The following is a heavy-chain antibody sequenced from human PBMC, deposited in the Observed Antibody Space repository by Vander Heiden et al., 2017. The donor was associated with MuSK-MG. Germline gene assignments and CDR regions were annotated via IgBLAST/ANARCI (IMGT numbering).Heavy chain of an antibody. D-gene: IGHD3-9*01. CDR3: AKRNYDVLTGYYHGFDY. Sequence: EVQLLESGGGLVQPGGSLRLSCAASGFTFSRYAMSWVRQGPGKGLEWVSAISGSGDYTYYADSVKGRFTISRDNSKNTLYLQMNSLRAEDTAVYYCAKRNYDVLTGYYHGFDYWGQGTLVTVSS. V-gene: IGHV3-23*01. CDR1: GFTFSRYA. CDR2: ISGSGDYT. J-gene: IGHJ4*02.